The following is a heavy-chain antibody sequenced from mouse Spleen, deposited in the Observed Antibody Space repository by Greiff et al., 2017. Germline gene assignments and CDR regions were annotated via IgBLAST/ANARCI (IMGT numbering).Heavy chain of an antibody. CDR1: GFSLTSYG. D-gene: IGHD1-1*01. J-gene: IGHJ4*01. CDR3: AKMITTVPFYYAMDY. Sequence: VKLVESGPGLVQPSQSLSITCTVSGFSLTSYGVHWVRQSPGKGLEWLGVIWRGGSTDYNAAFMSRLSITKDNSKSQVFFKMNSLQADDTAIYYCAKMITTVPFYYAMDYWGQGTSVTVSS. V-gene: IGHV2-5*01. CDR2: IWRGGST.